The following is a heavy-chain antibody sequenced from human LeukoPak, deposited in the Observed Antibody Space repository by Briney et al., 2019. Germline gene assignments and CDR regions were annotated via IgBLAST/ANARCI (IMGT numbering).Heavy chain of an antibody. CDR2: ISSSSSYI. Sequence: GGSLRLSCAASGFTFSSYSMHWVRQSPGKGLEWVSSISSSSSYIYYTDSLKGRFTISRDNAKKSLYLQMNSLRAEDTAVYFCAREGLYNYGYVYGYWGQGTLVTVSS. D-gene: IGHD5-18*01. J-gene: IGHJ4*02. CDR3: AREGLYNYGYVYGY. CDR1: GFTFSSYS. V-gene: IGHV3-21*01.